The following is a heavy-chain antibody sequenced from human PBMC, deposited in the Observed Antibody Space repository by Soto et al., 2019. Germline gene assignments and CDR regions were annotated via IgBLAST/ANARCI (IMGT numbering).Heavy chain of an antibody. D-gene: IGHD3-22*01. V-gene: IGHV3-30*18. J-gene: IGHJ6*02. CDR3: ANGHYYDSSGYYPYYYGMDV. CDR1: GFTFSSYG. CDR2: ISYDGSNK. Sequence: QVQLVESGGGVVQPGRSLRLSCAASGFTFSSYGMHWVRQAPGKGLEWVAIISYDGSNKYYADSVKGRFTISRDNSKNTLYLQMNSLRAEDTAVYYCANGHYYDSSGYYPYYYGMDVWGQGTTVTVSS.